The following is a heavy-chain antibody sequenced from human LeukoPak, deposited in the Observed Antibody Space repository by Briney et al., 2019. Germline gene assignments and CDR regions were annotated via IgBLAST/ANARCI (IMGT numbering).Heavy chain of an antibody. CDR2: INSDGSRA. J-gene: IGHJ4*02. Sequence: GGSLRLSCAASGFTFSSYWMYWVRQAPGKGLVWVSRINSDGSRASYADSVKGRFTISRDNAKNTLYLQMNSLRAEDTAVYYCARGGDYSWEAVPWWGQGTLVTVSS. CDR1: GFTFSSYW. CDR3: ARGGDYSWEAVPW. V-gene: IGHV3-74*01. D-gene: IGHD4-17*01.